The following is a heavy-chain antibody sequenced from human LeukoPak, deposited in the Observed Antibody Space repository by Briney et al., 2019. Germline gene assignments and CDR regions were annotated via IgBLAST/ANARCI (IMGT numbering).Heavy chain of an antibody. J-gene: IGHJ4*02. Sequence: ASVEVSCKASGYTFTNYGINWVRQAPGQGLEWMGWSITYNGHTNYAQKFQGRVTMTPDTSTTTAYMELRSLRSDDTAVYYCARAGFGDPLDYWGQGTLVTVSS. V-gene: IGHV1-18*01. CDR1: GYTFTNYG. CDR3: ARAGFGDPLDY. CDR2: SITYNGHT. D-gene: IGHD3-10*01.